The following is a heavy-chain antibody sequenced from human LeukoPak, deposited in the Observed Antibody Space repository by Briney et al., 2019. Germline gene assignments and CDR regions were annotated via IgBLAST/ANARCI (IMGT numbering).Heavy chain of an antibody. V-gene: IGHV3-7*01. Sequence: GGSLRLSCAASGFTFNRSWLNWVRQAPGRGLEWVANMDPSGNQKRYVDSVKGRFTISKDNPGTSLYLEMNSLRTEDTAIYYCAIWASGNYWGQGTLVTVSS. CDR2: MDPSGNQK. CDR1: GFTFNRSW. J-gene: IGHJ4*02. D-gene: IGHD3-10*01. CDR3: AIWASGNY.